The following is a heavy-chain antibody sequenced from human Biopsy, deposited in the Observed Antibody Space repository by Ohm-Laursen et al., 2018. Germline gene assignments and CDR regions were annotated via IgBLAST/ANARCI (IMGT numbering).Heavy chain of an antibody. CDR3: ARDSGILNYGNFKYYHYYGMHV. V-gene: IGHV4-39*02. D-gene: IGHD4-11*01. CDR1: GGSISNNNYY. CDR2: IFYRGST. Sequence: SDTLSLTCTVSGGSISNNNYYWGWIRQPPGKGLEWIGSIFYRGSTHYKPSLKSRVNISVDASKNQFSLKLNSVTAADTAVYYCARDSGILNYGNFKYYHYYGMHVWGQGTKVTVSS. J-gene: IGHJ6*02.